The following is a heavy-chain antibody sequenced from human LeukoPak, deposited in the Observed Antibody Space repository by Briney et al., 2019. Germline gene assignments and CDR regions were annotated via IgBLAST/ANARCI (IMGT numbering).Heavy chain of an antibody. J-gene: IGHJ4*02. CDR1: GFTFNNYN. CDR2: ISGSGSSV. CDR3: ARGHNDY. Sequence: GGSLRLSCAASGFTFNNYNMNWVRQAPGKGLEWVSYISGSGSSVYYADSVKGRFTISRDNAKNSLYLQMNSLRAEDTAVYYCARGHNDYWGQGTLVTVSS. V-gene: IGHV3-48*04.